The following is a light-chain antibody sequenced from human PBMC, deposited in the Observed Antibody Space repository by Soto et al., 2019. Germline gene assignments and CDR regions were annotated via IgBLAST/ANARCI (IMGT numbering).Light chain of an antibody. J-gene: IGKJ1*01. CDR3: QQRSSLPRT. CDR2: DAS. Sequence: EIVLTQSPATLSLSPGERATLSCRASQSVSSYLAWYQQKPGQVPRLVIYDASNRATGIPGRFSGSGSGTDFTLTISSLEPEDVGVYYCQQRSSLPRTFGQGTKVEIK. V-gene: IGKV3-11*01. CDR1: QSVSSY.